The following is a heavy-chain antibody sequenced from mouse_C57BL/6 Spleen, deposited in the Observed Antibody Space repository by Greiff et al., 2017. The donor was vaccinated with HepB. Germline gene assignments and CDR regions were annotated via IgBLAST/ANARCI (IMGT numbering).Heavy chain of an antibody. V-gene: IGHV14-4*01. CDR1: GFNIKDDY. D-gene: IGHD1-1*01. Sequence: VHVKQSGAELVRPGASVKLSCTASGFNIKDDYMHWVKQRPEQGLEWIGWIDPENGDTEYASKFQGKATITADTSSNTAYLQLSSLTSEDTAVYYCHYGSSLYAMDYWGQGTSVTVSS. J-gene: IGHJ4*01. CDR2: IDPENGDT. CDR3: HYGSSLYAMDY.